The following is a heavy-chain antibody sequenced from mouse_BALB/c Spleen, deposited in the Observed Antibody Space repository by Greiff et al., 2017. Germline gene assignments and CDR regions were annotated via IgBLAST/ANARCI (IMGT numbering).Heavy chain of an antibody. CDR3: TRDGGPYYAMDY. CDR2: ISSGGSYT. V-gene: IGHV5-6-4*01. CDR1: GFTFSSYT. Sequence: EVKLQESGGGLVKPGGSLKLSCAASGFTFSSYTMSWVRQTPEQRLEWVATISSGGSYTYYPDSVKGRFTISRDNAKNTLYLQMSSLKSEDTAMYYCTRDGGPYYAMDYWGQGTSVTVSS. J-gene: IGHJ4*01.